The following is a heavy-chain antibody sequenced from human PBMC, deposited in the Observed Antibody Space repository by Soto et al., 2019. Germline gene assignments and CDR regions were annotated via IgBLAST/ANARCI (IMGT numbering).Heavy chain of an antibody. CDR3: AKDLGVLVADNYYGMDV. J-gene: IGHJ6*02. CDR2: ISYDGSNK. Sequence: PGGSLRLSCAASGFTFSSYGMHWVRQAPGKGLEWVAVISYDGSNKYYADSVKGRFTISRDNSKNTLYLQMNSLRAEDTAVYYCAKDLGVLVADNYYGMDVWGQGTTVTVSS. V-gene: IGHV3-30*18. CDR1: GFTFSSYG. D-gene: IGHD5-12*01.